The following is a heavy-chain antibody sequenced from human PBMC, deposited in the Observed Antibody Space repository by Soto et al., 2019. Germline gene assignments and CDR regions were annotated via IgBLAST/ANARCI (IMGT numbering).Heavy chain of an antibody. CDR3: AIRASYYDSSGYFDY. J-gene: IGHJ4*02. D-gene: IGHD3-22*01. CDR1: GFTFSSYW. V-gene: IGHV3-74*01. CDR2: INSDGSST. Sequence: GGSLRLSCAASGFTFSSYWMHWVRQAPGKGLVWVSRINSDGSSTSYADSVKGRFTISRDNAKNTLYLQMNSLRAEDTAVYYCAIRASYYDSSGYFDYWGQETLVTVSS.